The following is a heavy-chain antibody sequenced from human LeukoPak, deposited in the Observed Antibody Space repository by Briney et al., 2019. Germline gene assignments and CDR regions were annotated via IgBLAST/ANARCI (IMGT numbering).Heavy chain of an antibody. CDR2: ISTSSSTI. Sequence: PGGSLRLSCAASGYTFSRHGIHWVRQAPGKGLEWISYISTSSSTIYYADSMKGRFTISRDNGKNSLYLQMNSLRAEDTAVYFCARRGYTSAWDYWGQGTLVTVSS. CDR3: ARRGYTSAWDY. V-gene: IGHV3-48*01. D-gene: IGHD6-19*01. J-gene: IGHJ4*02. CDR1: GYTFSRHG.